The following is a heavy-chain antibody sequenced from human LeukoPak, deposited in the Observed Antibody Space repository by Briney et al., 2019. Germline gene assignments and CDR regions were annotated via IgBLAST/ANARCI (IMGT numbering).Heavy chain of an antibody. D-gene: IGHD2-15*01. J-gene: IGHJ4*02. V-gene: IGHV4-30-4*01. Sequence: SETLSLTCTVSGGSIGSGDYYWSWIRQPPGKGLEWIGYIYYSGSTYYNPSLKSRVTISVDTSKNQFSLKLSSVTAADTAVYYCARVAPDKPFFDYWGQGTLVTVSS. CDR3: ARVAPDKPFFDY. CDR2: IYYSGST. CDR1: GGSIGSGDYY.